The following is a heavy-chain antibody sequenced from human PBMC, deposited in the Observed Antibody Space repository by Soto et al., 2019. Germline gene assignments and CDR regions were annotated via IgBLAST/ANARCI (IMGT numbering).Heavy chain of an antibody. V-gene: IGHV4-39*01. J-gene: IGHJ4*02. CDR3: ARGGIVVVPAPHLFDY. CDR1: GGSISSSSYY. CDR2: VYYSGTT. Sequence: PSETLSLTCTVSGGSISSSSYYWAWVRQPPGKGLEWIGSVYYSGTTYYNPSLKSRVTISEDTSKNQFSLKLSSVTAADTAVYYCARGGIVVVPAPHLFDYWGQGTLVTVSS. D-gene: IGHD2-2*01.